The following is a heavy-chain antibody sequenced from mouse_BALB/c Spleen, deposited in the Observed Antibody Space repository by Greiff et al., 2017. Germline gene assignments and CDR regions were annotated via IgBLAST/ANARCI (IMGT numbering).Heavy chain of an antibody. D-gene: IGHD2-3*01. Sequence: EVKLVDSGGGLVQPGGSRKLSCAASGFTFSSFGMHWVRQAPEKGLEWVAYISSGSSTIYYADTVKGRFTISRDNPKNTLFLQMTSLRSEDTAMYYCARWLLSSYAMDYWGQGTSVTVSS. CDR1: GFTFSSFG. CDR2: ISSGSSTI. V-gene: IGHV5-17*02. J-gene: IGHJ4*01. CDR3: ARWLLSSYAMDY.